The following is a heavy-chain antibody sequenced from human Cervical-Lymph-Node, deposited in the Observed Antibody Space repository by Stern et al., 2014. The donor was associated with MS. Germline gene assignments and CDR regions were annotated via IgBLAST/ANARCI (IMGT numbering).Heavy chain of an antibody. D-gene: IGHD6-19*01. CDR1: GGSISSSSYY. V-gene: IGHV4-39*01. J-gene: IGHJ5*02. Sequence: QVQLQESGPGLVKPSETLSLTCTVSGGSISSSSYYWGWIRQPPGKGLEWVGSIYDSGSTYYNPALKRRVPISVETDKKQFFLKLNRVTAADTAVYYCARQAVAGRVYRFDPWGQGTLVTVSS. CDR3: ARQAVAGRVYRFDP. CDR2: IYDSGST.